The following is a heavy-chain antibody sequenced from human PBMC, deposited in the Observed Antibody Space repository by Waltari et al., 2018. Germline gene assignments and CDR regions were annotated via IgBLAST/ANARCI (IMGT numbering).Heavy chain of an antibody. CDR2: ISGSGGST. J-gene: IGHJ3*02. CDR3: AKAHYYDSSGANAFDI. D-gene: IGHD3-22*01. V-gene: IGHV3-23*04. CDR1: GFTFSSYA. Sequence: EVQLVESGGGLVQPGGSLRLSCAASGFTFSSYAMSWVRQAPGKGLEWVSAISGSGGSTYYADSVKGRFTISRDNSKNTLYLQMNSLRAEDTAMYYCAKAHYYDSSGANAFDIWGQGTMVTVSS.